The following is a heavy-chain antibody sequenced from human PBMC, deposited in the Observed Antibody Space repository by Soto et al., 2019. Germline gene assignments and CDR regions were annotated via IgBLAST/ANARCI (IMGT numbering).Heavy chain of an antibody. D-gene: IGHD2-15*01. V-gene: IGHV4-59*01. CDR1: GGSISSYY. CDR2: IYYSGST. Sequence: QVQLQESGPGLVKPSETLSLTCTVSGGSISSYYWSWIRQPPGKGLEWIGYIYYSGSTNYNPSLKSRVTISVDTSKNQFSLKLSSVTDADTAVYYCARGGGRDWYFDLWGRGTLVTVSS. J-gene: IGHJ2*01. CDR3: ARGGGRDWYFDL.